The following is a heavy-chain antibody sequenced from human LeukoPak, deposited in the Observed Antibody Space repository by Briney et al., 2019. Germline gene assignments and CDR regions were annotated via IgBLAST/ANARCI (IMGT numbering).Heavy chain of an antibody. V-gene: IGHV3-30*04. CDR1: GFTLSSYA. CDR2: ISYDGSNK. CDR3: ARTRGYSGYYYYGMDV. J-gene: IGHJ6*02. Sequence: PGGSLRLSCAASGFTLSSYAMHWVRQAPGKGLEWVAVISYDGSNKYYADSVKGLFTISRDNSKNTLYLQMNSLRAEDTAVYYCARTRGYSGYYYYGMDVWGQGTTVTVSS. D-gene: IGHD5-12*01.